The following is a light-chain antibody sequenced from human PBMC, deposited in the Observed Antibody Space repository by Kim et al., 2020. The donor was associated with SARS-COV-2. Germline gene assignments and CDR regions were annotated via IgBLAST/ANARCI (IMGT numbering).Light chain of an antibody. CDR1: KLGDKY. V-gene: IGLV3-1*01. CDR3: QAWDSSTVV. J-gene: IGLJ2*01. CDR2: QDS. Sequence: VSPGQTASITCSGDKLGDKYACWYQQKPGQSPVLVIYQDSKRPSRIPERFSSSNSGNTATLTISGTQAMDEADYYCQAWDSSTVVFGGGTQLTVL.